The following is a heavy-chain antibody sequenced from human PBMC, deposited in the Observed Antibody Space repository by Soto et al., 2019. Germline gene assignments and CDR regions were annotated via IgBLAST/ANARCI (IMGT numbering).Heavy chain of an antibody. CDR3: ARQTLGVTWFDP. CDR2: IYYSGST. J-gene: IGHJ5*02. CDR1: GGSISSSSYY. V-gene: IGHV4-39*01. Sequence: LSLTCTVSGGSISSSSYYWGWIRQPPGKGLEWIGSIYYSGSTYYNPSLKSRVTISVDTSKNQFSLKLSSVTAADTAVYYCARQTLGVTWFDPWGQGTLVTVSS.